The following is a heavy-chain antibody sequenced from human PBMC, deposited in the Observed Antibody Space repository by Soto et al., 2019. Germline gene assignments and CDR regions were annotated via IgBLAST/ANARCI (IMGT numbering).Heavy chain of an antibody. V-gene: IGHV3-23*01. Sequence: TVRIYAMSWVRQAPGKGLEWVSAISGSGGSTYYADSVKGRFTISRDNSKKTLYLQMNSLRAEDTAVYYCAKDRYGDYDYWGQGTLVTVSS. J-gene: IGHJ4*02. CDR2: ISGSGGST. D-gene: IGHD4-17*01. CDR1: TVRIYA. CDR3: AKDRYGDYDY.